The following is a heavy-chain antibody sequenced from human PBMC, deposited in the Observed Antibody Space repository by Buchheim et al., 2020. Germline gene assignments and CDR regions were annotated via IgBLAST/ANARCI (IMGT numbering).Heavy chain of an antibody. V-gene: IGHV3-23*01. D-gene: IGHD3-22*01. Sequence: EVQLLESGGGLVQPGGSLRLSCAASGFTFSSYAMSWVRQAPGKGLEWVSAISGSGGSTYYADSAKGRFTISRDNSKNTLYLQMNSLRAEDTAIYYCAKDEGRNYYDSSGPLDYWGQGTL. CDR1: GFTFSSYA. CDR3: AKDEGRNYYDSSGPLDY. CDR2: ISGSGGST. J-gene: IGHJ4*02.